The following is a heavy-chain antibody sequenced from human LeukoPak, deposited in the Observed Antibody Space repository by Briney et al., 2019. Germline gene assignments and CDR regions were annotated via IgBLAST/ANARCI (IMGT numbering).Heavy chain of an antibody. D-gene: IGHD6-6*01. J-gene: IGHJ3*02. V-gene: IGHV4-34*01. CDR3: ARGSIAARNDAFDI. CDR2: INNSRST. Sequence: SETLSLTCAVYGGSFSGYYWSWIPQPPGKGLEWLVEINNSRSTNYNPSLKSRVTISVDTSKNQFSLKLSSVTAADTAVYYCARGSIAARNDAFDIWGQGTMVTVSS. CDR1: GGSFSGYY.